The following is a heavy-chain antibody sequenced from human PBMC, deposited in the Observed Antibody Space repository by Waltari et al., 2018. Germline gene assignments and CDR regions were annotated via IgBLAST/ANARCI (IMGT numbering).Heavy chain of an antibody. CDR2: MNPNSGNT. CDR1: GYTFTSYD. D-gene: IGHD6-13*01. V-gene: IGHV1-8*03. CDR3: ARASSSGPDAFDI. Sequence: QVQLVQSGAEVKKPGASVKVSCKASGYTFTSYDINWVRQGTREGLEWMGWMNPNSGNTGYAQKFQGRVTITRNTSISTAYMELSSLRSEDTAVYYCARASSSGPDAFDIWGQGTMVTVSS. J-gene: IGHJ3*02.